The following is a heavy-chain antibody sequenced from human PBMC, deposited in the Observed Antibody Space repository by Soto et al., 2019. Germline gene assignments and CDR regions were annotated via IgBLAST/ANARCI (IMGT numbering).Heavy chain of an antibody. J-gene: IGHJ4*02. D-gene: IGHD2-21*02. CDR2: INAGNGNT. CDR1: GYTFTSYA. CDR3: ARSIVVVTAIDY. Sequence: ASVKVSCKASGYTFTSYAMHWVRQAPGQRLEWMGWINAGNGNTKYSQKFQDRVTITRDTSASTAYMELSSLRSEDTAVYYCARSIVVVTAIDYWGQGTLVTV. V-gene: IGHV1-3*01.